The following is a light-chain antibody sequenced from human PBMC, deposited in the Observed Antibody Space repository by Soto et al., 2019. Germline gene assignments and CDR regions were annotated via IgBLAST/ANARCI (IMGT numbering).Light chain of an antibody. J-gene: IGKJ5*01. CDR1: QDVTTY. CDR3: QQYNNWPFS. Sequence: MTQFPAILSASPGGGATLSCRAAQDVTTYFACYQLRRGQPPRLLIYDISTRATGVPARFSGSGSGTEFTLTISGLQSEDFALYFCQQYNNWPFSFGPGTRLEI. CDR2: DIS. V-gene: IGKV3-15*01.